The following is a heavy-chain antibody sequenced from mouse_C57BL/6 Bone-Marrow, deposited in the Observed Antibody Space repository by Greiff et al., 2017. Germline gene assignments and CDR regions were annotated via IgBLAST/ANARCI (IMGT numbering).Heavy chain of an antibody. D-gene: IGHD4-1*01. CDR2: IRNKANNHAT. CDR3: TFNWDFFMDY. Sequence: EVQGVESGGGLVQPGGSMKLSCAASGFTFSDAWMDWVRQSPEKGLEWVAEIRNKANNHATYYAESVKGRFTISRDDSKSSVYLQMNSLRAEDTGIYYCTFNWDFFMDYWGQGTSVTVSS. J-gene: IGHJ4*01. CDR1: GFTFSDAW. V-gene: IGHV6-6*01.